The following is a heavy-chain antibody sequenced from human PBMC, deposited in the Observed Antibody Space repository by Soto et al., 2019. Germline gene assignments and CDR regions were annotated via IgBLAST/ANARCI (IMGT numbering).Heavy chain of an antibody. D-gene: IGHD3-10*01. Sequence: PGESLKISCKGSGYSFTSYWISWVRQMPGKGLEWMGRIDPSDSYTNYSPSFQGHVTISADKSISTAYLQWSSLKASDTAMYYCARPGSGSYLLSKYNWFDPWGQGSLVTVSS. J-gene: IGHJ5*02. CDR1: GYSFTSYW. CDR2: IDPSDSYT. CDR3: ARPGSGSYLLSKYNWFDP. V-gene: IGHV5-10-1*01.